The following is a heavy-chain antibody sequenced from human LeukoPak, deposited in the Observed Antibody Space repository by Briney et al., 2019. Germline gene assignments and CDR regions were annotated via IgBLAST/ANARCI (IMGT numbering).Heavy chain of an antibody. V-gene: IGHV3-9*01. CDR3: AKEGRGGAFDI. J-gene: IGHJ3*02. CDR2: ISWNSGSI. D-gene: IGHD3-10*01. CDR1: GFTFDDYA. Sequence: GGSLRLSCAASGFTFDDYAMHWVRQAPGKGLEWVSGISWNSGSIGYADSVKGRFTISRDNAKNSLYLQMNSLRAEDTALYYCAKEGRGGAFDIWGQGTMVTVSS.